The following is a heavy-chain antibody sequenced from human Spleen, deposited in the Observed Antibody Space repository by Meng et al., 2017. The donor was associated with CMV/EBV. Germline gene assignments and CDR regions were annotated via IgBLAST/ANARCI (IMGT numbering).Heavy chain of an antibody. CDR2: ISWNSGSI. D-gene: IGHD1-26*01. Sequence: GGSLRLSCAASGFPFDDYAMHWVRQGPGKGLERVSGISWNSGSIAYGDSVKGRFTISRDNAKNSLYLQMNSLRADDTALYYCARVGLGFDIWGQGTLVTVSS. J-gene: IGHJ3*02. V-gene: IGHV3-9*01. CDR3: ARVGLGFDI. CDR1: GFPFDDYA.